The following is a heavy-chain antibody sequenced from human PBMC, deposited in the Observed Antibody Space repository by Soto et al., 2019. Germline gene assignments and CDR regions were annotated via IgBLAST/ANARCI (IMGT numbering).Heavy chain of an antibody. CDR1: GGSISSVDYS. CDR2: IYHSGDT. D-gene: IGHD3-22*01. J-gene: IGHJ5*02. Sequence: SETLSLTCAVSGGSISSVDYSWSWIRQPPGKGLEWIGYIYHSGDTHYNPSLRSRVTMSVERSKNQFSLKLTSVTAADTAVYYCARGSKTDPYYYPNNGYYWFGPWGQGTWVTVSS. V-gene: IGHV4-30-2*01. CDR3: ARGSKTDPYYYPNNGYYWFGP.